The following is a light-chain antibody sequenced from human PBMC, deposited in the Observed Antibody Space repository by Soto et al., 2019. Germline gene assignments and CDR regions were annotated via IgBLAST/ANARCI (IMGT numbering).Light chain of an antibody. J-gene: IGKJ4*01. CDR1: QTISSY. V-gene: IGKV1-39*01. Sequence: DIQVTQSPSSLSASVGDRVTITCRSSQTISSYLNWYQHKPGKAPKLLIFAASSLQTGVPSRFNGSASGTDFTLTVTSLQPEDFATYYCQQSYSMPLTFGGGTKVDVK. CDR3: QQSYSMPLT. CDR2: AAS.